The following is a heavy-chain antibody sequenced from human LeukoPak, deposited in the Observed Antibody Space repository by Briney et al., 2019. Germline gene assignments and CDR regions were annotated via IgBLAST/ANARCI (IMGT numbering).Heavy chain of an antibody. CDR3: ARSSGYSYGYDFDY. CDR2: MNPNSGNT. CDR1: GYTFTSYD. J-gene: IGHJ4*02. Sequence: GASVKVSCKASGYTFTSYDINWVRQATGQGLEWMGWMNPNSGNTGYAQKFQGRVTMTRNTSISTAYMELSSLRSEDTAVYYCARSSGYSYGYDFDYWGQGTLVTVSS. D-gene: IGHD5-18*01. V-gene: IGHV1-8*01.